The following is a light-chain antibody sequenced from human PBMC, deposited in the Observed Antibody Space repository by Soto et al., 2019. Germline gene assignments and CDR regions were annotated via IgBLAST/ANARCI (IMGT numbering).Light chain of an antibody. CDR1: SSNVGSNT. Sequence: QSVLTQPPSASGTPGQRVTISCSGSSSNVGSNTVNWYQLLPGTAPKLLIYSNNQRPSGVPDRISGSKSGTSGSLAISGLQSEDEADYACAAWDDSLNGVVFGGGTKLTVL. V-gene: IGLV1-44*01. J-gene: IGLJ2*01. CDR3: AAWDDSLNGVV. CDR2: SNN.